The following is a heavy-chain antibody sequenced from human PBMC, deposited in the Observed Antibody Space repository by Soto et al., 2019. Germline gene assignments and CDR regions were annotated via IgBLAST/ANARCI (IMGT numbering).Heavy chain of an antibody. CDR1: GGSFDNYG. CDR3: GRDGQGERTGMDV. CDR2: IIPVPGTA. Sequence: QVQLVQSGAELQKPGSSVKVSCKASGGSFDNYGTNWVRQAPGQGLEWMGRIIPVPGTAEYAERFKGRVTITADESTSASYMELRSLTSEDTAVYFCGRDGQGERTGMDVWSQGTTVTVSS. J-gene: IGHJ6*01. D-gene: IGHD1-1*01. V-gene: IGHV1-69*11.